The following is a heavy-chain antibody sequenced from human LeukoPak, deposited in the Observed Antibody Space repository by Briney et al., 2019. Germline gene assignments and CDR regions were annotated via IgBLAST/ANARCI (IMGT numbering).Heavy chain of an antibody. CDR3: AKDAMSTSFDY. CDR2: ISYDGSNK. CDR1: GFPFSSYG. D-gene: IGHD5/OR15-5a*01. Sequence: GGSLRLSCAASGFPFSSYGMHWVRQAPGKGLAWVAVISYDGSNKYYADSVKGRFTISRDNSKNTLYLQMNSLRAEDTAVYYCAKDAMSTSFDYWGQGTLVTVSS. V-gene: IGHV3-30*18. J-gene: IGHJ4*02.